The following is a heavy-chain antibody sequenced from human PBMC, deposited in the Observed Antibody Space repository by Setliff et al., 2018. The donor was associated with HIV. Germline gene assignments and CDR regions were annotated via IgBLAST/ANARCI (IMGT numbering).Heavy chain of an antibody. Sequence: ASVKVSCKASGYTFSSYGISWVRQAPGQGLEWMGWISPSNGYTDYAQKFRDRVTLTTDTSTSTAYMEIKSLTSDDTAVYYCAREALAWYHYDSSGYSNWFDPWGQGTLVTVSS. V-gene: IGHV1-18*01. CDR2: ISPSNGYT. CDR1: GYTFSSYG. J-gene: IGHJ5*02. D-gene: IGHD3-22*01. CDR3: AREALAWYHYDSSGYSNWFDP.